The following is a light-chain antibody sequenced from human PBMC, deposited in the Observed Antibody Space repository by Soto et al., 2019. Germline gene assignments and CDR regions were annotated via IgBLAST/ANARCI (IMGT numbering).Light chain of an antibody. Sequence: QSLLAQPPSASETRGQRFTISCSRSSSNIVTNYPYRYEQLPLTAPTLLIYSNNHLPSVVPDRFSGSTYGTSASLSLSGLRSEDEADYYCAAWNDSLSGSVFGTGTKVTVL. CDR1: SSNIVTNY. V-gene: IGLV1-47*02. CDR3: AAWNDSLSGSV. J-gene: IGLJ1*01. CDR2: SNN.